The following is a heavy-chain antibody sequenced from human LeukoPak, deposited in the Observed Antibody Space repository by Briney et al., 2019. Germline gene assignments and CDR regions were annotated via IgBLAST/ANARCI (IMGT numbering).Heavy chain of an antibody. V-gene: IGHV4-59*01. CDR3: ASLTTVTTIV. Sequence: SETLSLTCTVSGGSISSYYWSWIRQPPGKGLEWIGYIYYSGSTNYNPSLKSRVTISVDTSKNQFSLKLSSVTAADTAVYYCASLTTVTTIVWGQGTLVTASS. CDR1: GGSISSYY. J-gene: IGHJ4*02. D-gene: IGHD4-17*01. CDR2: IYYSGST.